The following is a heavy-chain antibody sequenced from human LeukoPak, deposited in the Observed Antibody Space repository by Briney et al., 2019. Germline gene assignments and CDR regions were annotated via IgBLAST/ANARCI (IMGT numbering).Heavy chain of an antibody. Sequence: GGSLRLSCAASGFTFSSYGMHWARQAPGKGLEWVAVIWYDGSNKYYADSVKGRFTISRDNSKNTLYLQMNSLRAEDTAVYYCAKSATVTTQQRGYFDYWGQGTLVTVSS. CDR1: GFTFSSYG. CDR2: IWYDGSNK. J-gene: IGHJ4*02. V-gene: IGHV3-30*02. D-gene: IGHD4-11*01. CDR3: AKSATVTTQQRGYFDY.